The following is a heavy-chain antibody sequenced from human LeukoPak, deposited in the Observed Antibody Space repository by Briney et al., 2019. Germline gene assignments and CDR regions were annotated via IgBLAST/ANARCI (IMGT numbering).Heavy chain of an antibody. V-gene: IGHV1-2*02. D-gene: IGHD4-17*01. CDR2: INPNSGGT. J-gene: IGHJ4*02. CDR1: GYTFTGYY. Sequence: ASVKVSCKASGYTFTGYYMHWVRQAPGQRLEWMGWINPNSGGTNYAQKFQGRVTMTRDTSISTAYMELSRLRSDDTAVYYCARDRDDYGDYTGVYWGQGTLVTVSS. CDR3: ARDRDDYGDYTGVY.